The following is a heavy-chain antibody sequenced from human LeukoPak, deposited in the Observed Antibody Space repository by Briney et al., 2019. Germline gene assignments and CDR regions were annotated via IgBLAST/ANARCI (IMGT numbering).Heavy chain of an antibody. CDR3: ARGPYGHQLVEFKAWFDP. Sequence: NPSETLSLTCAVYGGSFSGYYWSWIRQPPGKGLEWIGEINHSGGTNYNPSLKSRVTISVDTSKNQFSLKLSSVTAADTAVYYCARGPYGHQLVEFKAWFDPWGQGTLVTVSS. CDR1: GGSFSGYY. V-gene: IGHV4-34*01. D-gene: IGHD6-13*01. CDR2: INHSGGT. J-gene: IGHJ5*02.